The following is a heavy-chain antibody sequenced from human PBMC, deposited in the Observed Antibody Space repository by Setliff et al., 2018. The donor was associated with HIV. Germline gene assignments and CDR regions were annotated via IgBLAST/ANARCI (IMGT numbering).Heavy chain of an antibody. J-gene: IGHJ6*02. CDR3: AREIFDNSGYYYHGMDV. CDR1: GGSISSGGYY. V-gene: IGHV4-61*02. CDR2: IYSSGST. Sequence: SETLSLTCTVSGGSISSGGYYWSWIRQPAGKGLEWIGRIYSSGSTNYNPSLKSRVTISVDTSKNHFSLKLSSVTAADTAVYYCAREIFDNSGYYYHGMDVWGQGTTVTVSS. D-gene: IGHD3-22*01.